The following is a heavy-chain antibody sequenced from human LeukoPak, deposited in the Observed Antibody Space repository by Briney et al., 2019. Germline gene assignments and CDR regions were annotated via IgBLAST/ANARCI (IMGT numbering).Heavy chain of an antibody. CDR3: AKDRAYGDYGVYYFDY. Sequence: GGSLRLYCSASGFTFSSFAMSWLRQAPGQGLEWVSAISGSGGSTYYADSVKGRFTISRDNSKNTLYLQMNSLRAEDTAVYYCAKDRAYGDYGVYYFDYWGQGTLVTVSS. V-gene: IGHV3-23*01. D-gene: IGHD4-17*01. J-gene: IGHJ4*02. CDR2: ISGSGGST. CDR1: GFTFSSFA.